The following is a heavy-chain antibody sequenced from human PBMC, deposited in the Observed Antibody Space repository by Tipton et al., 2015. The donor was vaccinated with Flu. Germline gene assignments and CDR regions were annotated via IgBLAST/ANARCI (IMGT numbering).Heavy chain of an antibody. CDR2: ISDSGGKT. J-gene: IGHJ6*01. V-gene: IGHV3-23*01. Sequence: SLRLSCAASGFTFSSHAMSWVRQAPGKGLEWVSEISDSGGKTHYADSVKGRFTMSRDNSKNTLYLEVNSLRAEDTAVYYCAKMHETPITVFGVTHYYYYSMDVWGQGTTVTVSS. D-gene: IGHD3-3*01. CDR1: GFTFSSHA. CDR3: AKMHETPITVFGVTHYYYYSMDV.